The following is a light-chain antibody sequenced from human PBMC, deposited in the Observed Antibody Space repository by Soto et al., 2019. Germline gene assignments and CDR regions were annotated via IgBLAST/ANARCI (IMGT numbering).Light chain of an antibody. Sequence: DIQMTQSPSSLAASVGERVTITCRASQTISSYLNWYQQKRGKAPKLLIYAASSLQSGVPSRFDGGGSGTDFNFTISSLQPEDFATYFCQQSYNYPPTFGQGTKVEIK. CDR1: QTISSY. CDR2: AAS. V-gene: IGKV1-39*01. J-gene: IGKJ1*01. CDR3: QQSYNYPPT.